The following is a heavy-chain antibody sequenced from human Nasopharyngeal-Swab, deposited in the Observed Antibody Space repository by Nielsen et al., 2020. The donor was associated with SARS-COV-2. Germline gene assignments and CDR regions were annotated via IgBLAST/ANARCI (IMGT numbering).Heavy chain of an antibody. Sequence: SETLSLTCTVSGGSVSSGSYYWSGSRQPPGKGLEWIGYIYYSGSTNYNPSLKSRVTISVDTSKNQFSLKLSSVTAADTAVYYCARSGDDFWSGYFDYWGQGTLVTVSS. J-gene: IGHJ4*02. CDR1: GGSVSSGSYY. CDR2: IYYSGST. V-gene: IGHV4-61*01. CDR3: ARSGDDFWSGYFDY. D-gene: IGHD3-3*01.